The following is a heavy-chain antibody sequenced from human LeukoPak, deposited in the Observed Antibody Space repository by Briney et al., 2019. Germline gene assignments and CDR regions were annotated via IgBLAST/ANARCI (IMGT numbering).Heavy chain of an antibody. CDR1: GFTISSNY. D-gene: IGHD3-10*01. J-gene: IGHJ4*02. Sequence: GGSPRLSCAASGFTISSNYMSWVRQAPGKGLERVSTINDGGRFTYYADSVWGGFTISRDNSKNTLFLQINTFRADDTAVYYCAISRVTGSKMASRVNFDYWGEGTLVTVSS. CDR2: INDGGRFT. V-gene: IGHV3-53*01. CDR3: AISRVTGSKMASRVNFDY.